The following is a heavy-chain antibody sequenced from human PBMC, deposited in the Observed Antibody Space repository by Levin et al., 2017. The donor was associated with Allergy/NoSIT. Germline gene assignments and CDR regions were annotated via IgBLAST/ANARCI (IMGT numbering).Heavy chain of an antibody. Sequence: ASGPTLVKPTQTLTLTCTFSGFSLDTSGVGVGWIRQPPGKALEWLAHIYWNDDKRYSPSLESRPTITKDTSKNQVVLTMTNMDPVDPATYYCAHMARGSDNVWGSYRQHGTDYFDYWGQGTLVTVSS. CDR1: GFSLDTSGVG. CDR2: IYWNDDK. J-gene: IGHJ4*02. CDR3: AHMARGSDNVWGSYRQHGTDYFDY. V-gene: IGHV2-5*01. D-gene: IGHD3-16*02.